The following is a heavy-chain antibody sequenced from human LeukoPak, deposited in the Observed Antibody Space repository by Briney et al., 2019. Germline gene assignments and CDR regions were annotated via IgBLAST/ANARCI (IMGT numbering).Heavy chain of an antibody. D-gene: IGHD3-22*01. Sequence: RASVKVSCKASGYTFTSYYMHWVRQAPGQGLEWMGIINPSGGSTSYAQKFQGRVTMTRDTSTSTVYMELSSLRSEDTAVYYCARSTMIVVVRGEHAFDIWGQGTMVTVSS. CDR1: GYTFTSYY. V-gene: IGHV1-46*01. CDR2: INPSGGST. CDR3: ARSTMIVVVRGEHAFDI. J-gene: IGHJ3*02.